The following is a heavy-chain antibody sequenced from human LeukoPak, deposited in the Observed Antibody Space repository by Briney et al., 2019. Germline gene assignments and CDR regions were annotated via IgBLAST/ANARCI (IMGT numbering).Heavy chain of an antibody. J-gene: IGHJ4*02. CDR3: ARHPSAVAGKTFDC. CDR2: IYYSRST. V-gene: IGHV4-59*08. D-gene: IGHD6-19*01. CDR1: GGSLRTYY. Sequence: SETLSLTCTVSGGSLRTYYWSWIRQPPGKGLEWIGYIYYSRSTNYNPSLKSRVTMSVDTSNNQFSLKLSSVTAADTAVYYCARHPSAVAGKTFDCWGQGTLVTVSS.